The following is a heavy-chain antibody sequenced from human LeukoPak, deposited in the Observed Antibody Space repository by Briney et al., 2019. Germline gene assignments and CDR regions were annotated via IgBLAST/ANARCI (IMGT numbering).Heavy chain of an antibody. CDR2: MNPNSDKT. J-gene: IGHJ4*02. V-gene: IGHV1-8*01. CDR1: GYTFTSSD. D-gene: IGHD6-13*01. Sequence: ASVKVSCKASGYTFTSSDINWVRQAPGQGLEWMGWMNPNSDKTGSARKFQGRVAMTKNISISTAYIEVSSLGYEDTATYYCARGRPGSASAGTYDFWGQGTLITVSS. CDR3: ARGRPGSASAGTYDF.